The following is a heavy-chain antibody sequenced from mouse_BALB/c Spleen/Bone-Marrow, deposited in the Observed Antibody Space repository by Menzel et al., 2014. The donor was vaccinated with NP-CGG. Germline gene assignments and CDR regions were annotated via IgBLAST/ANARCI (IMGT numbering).Heavy chain of an antibody. Sequence: DVMLVESGGGLVQPGGSLKLSCAASGFTFGSYGMSWVRQTPDKRLELVATINSNGGSTYYPDSVKGRFTISRDNAKNTLYLQMSSLKSEDTAMYYCARVWYFDYWGQGTSLTVPS. V-gene: IGHV5-6-3*01. CDR2: INSNGGST. J-gene: IGHJ2*03. CDR1: GFTFGSYG. CDR3: ARVWYFDY.